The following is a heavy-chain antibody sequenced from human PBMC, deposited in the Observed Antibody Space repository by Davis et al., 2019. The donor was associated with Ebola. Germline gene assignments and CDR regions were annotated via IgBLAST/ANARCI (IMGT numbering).Heavy chain of an antibody. CDR1: GASISSGDYY. D-gene: IGHD2-2*01. J-gene: IGHJ4*02. V-gene: IGHV4-30-4*01. CDR3: ARVRSYCYSTSCYSIIDY. Sequence: PSETLSLTCTVSGASISSGDYYWSWIRQPPGKALEWIGFIYHSGTTHYNPSLKSRLTISVDTSKNQFSLRLSSVTAPDTADYYCARVRSYCYSTSCYSIIDYWGQGTLVTVSS. CDR2: IYHSGTT.